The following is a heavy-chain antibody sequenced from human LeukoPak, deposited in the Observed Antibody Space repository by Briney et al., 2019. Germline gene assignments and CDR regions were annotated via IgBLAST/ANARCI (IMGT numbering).Heavy chain of an antibody. J-gene: IGHJ4*02. CDR3: ARVPLITMVRGAVDY. V-gene: IGHV1-8*01. CDR1: GYTCTSYD. CDR2: MNPNSGNT. D-gene: IGHD3-10*01. Sequence: ASVTVSCKASGYTCTSYDINWVRQATGQGLEWMGWMNPNSGNTGYVQKFQGRVTMTRNTSISTAYMELSSLRSEDTAVYYCARVPLITMVRGAVDYWGQGTLDTVSS.